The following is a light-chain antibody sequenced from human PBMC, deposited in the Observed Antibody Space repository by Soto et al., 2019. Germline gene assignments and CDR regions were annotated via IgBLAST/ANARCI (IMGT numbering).Light chain of an antibody. CDR3: QYGDNWPLT. CDR1: QSISTE. V-gene: IGKV3-15*01. J-gene: IGKJ2*01. Sequence: EIVMTQSPATLSVSPGERATLSCRASQSISTELAWYQQKPGQPPRLLIYSASTRATGVPARFTVGGSGSEYSLTTSGLQSEDFAVYYCQYGDNWPLTFG. CDR2: SAS.